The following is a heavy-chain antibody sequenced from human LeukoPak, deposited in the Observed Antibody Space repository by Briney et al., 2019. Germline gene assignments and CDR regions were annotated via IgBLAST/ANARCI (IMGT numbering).Heavy chain of an antibody. CDR2: IYHSGST. CDR3: VRERNWFGELS. V-gene: IGHV4-30-2*01. J-gene: IGHJ4*02. D-gene: IGHD3-10*01. Sequence: PSQTLSLTCTVSGGSISSGGYYWSWIRQPPGKGLEWIGYIYHSGSTYYNPSLKSRVTISVDRSKNQFSLKLSSVTAADTAVYYCVRERNWFGELSWGQGTLVTVSP. CDR1: GGSISSGGYY.